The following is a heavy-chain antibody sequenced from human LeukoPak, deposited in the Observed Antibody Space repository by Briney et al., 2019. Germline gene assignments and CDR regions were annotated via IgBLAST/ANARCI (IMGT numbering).Heavy chain of an antibody. V-gene: IGHV3-33*01. CDR2: IWYDGSNK. J-gene: IGHJ6*04. CDR3: AREHVCSSTSCSYYYYYGMDV. CDR1: GFTFSSYG. Sequence: GRSLRLSCAASGFTFSSYGMHWVRQAPGKGREWVAVIWYDGSNKYYADSVKGRFTISRDTSKNTLYLQMNSLRAEDTAVYYCAREHVCSSTSCSYYYYYGMDVWGKGTTVTVSS. D-gene: IGHD2-2*01.